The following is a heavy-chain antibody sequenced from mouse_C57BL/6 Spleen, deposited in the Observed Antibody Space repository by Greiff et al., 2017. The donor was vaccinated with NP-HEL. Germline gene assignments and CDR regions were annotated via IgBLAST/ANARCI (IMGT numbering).Heavy chain of an antibody. V-gene: IGHV3-8*01. Sequence: EVMLVESGPGLAKPSQTLSLTCSVTGYSITSDYWNWIRKFPGNKLEYMGYISYSGSTYYNPSLKSRISITRDTSKNQYYLQLNSVTTEDTATYYCARYGERRYYGYDYWYFDVWGTGTTVTVSS. CDR3: ARYGERRYYGYDYWYFDV. D-gene: IGHD2-2*01. CDR2: ISYSGST. J-gene: IGHJ1*03. CDR1: GYSITSDY.